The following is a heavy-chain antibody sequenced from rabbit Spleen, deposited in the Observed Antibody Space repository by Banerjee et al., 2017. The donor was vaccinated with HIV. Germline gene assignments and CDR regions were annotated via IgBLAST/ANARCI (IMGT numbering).Heavy chain of an antibody. J-gene: IGHJ4*01. CDR2: IDTSDGDT. Sequence: QSLEESGGDLVKPGASLTLTCTVSGFSFSSNWICWVRQAPGKGLEWIACIDTSDGDTDYANWPKGRFTISKTSSTTVTLQMTSLTAADTATYFCARRYGVTAGSKSGHFDLWGPGTLVTVS. CDR3: ARRYGVTAGSKSGHFDL. V-gene: IGHV1S40*01. CDR1: GFSFSSNW. D-gene: IGHD4-2*01.